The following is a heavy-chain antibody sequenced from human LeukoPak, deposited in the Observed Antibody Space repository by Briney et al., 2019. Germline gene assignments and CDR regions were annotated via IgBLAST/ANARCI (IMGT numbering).Heavy chain of an antibody. D-gene: IGHD3-22*01. V-gene: IGHV3-23*01. Sequence: GGSLRLSCAASGFTFSSYAMSWVRQAPGKGLEWVSAISGSGGSTYYADSVKGRFTISRDNSKNTLYLQMNSLRAEDTAVYYCAKLPREYYDSSGCYRLRPHFDYWGQGTLVTVSS. CDR3: AKLPREYYDSSGCYRLRPHFDY. CDR1: GFTFSSYA. CDR2: ISGSGGST. J-gene: IGHJ4*02.